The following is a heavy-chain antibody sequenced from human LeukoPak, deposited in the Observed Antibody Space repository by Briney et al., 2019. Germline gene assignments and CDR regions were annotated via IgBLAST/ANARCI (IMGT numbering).Heavy chain of an antibody. J-gene: IGHJ6*02. D-gene: IGHD3-22*01. CDR1: GGSISSYY. CDR2: IYYSGST. CDR3: ASGYYDSSGLGYYYYGVDV. Sequence: PSETLSLTYTVSGGSISSYYWSWIRQPPGKGLEWIGYIYYSGSTNYNPSLKSRVTISVDTSKNQFSLKLSSVTAADTAVYYCASGYYDSSGLGYYYYGVDVWGQGTTVTVSS. V-gene: IGHV4-59*01.